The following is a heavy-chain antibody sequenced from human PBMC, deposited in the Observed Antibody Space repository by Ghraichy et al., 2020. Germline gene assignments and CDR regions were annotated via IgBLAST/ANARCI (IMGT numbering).Heavy chain of an antibody. CDR3: ARDQRITIFGVVNYSHDYYSYYGMDV. Sequence: SETLSLTCTVSGGSISSYYWSWIRQPPGKGLEWIGYIYYSGSTNYNPSLKSRVTISVDTSKNQFSLKLSSVTAADTAVYYCARDQRITIFGVVNYSHDYYSYYGMDVWGQGTTVTVSS. CDR1: GGSISSYY. J-gene: IGHJ6*02. CDR2: IYYSGST. V-gene: IGHV4-59*01. D-gene: IGHD3-3*01.